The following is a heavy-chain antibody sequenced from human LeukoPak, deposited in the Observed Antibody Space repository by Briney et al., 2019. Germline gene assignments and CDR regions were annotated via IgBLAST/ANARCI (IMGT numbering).Heavy chain of an antibody. CDR3: AKAPLTITIFGVVIECFDY. D-gene: IGHD3-3*01. J-gene: IGHJ4*02. V-gene: IGHV3-23*01. CDR1: GFTFSSYA. Sequence: GGSLRLSCAASGFTFSSYAMSWVRQAPGKGLEWVSAISGSGGSTYYADSVKGRFTISRDNSKNTLYLQMNSLRAEDTAVYYCAKAPLTITIFGVVIECFDYWSQGTLVTVSS. CDR2: ISGSGGST.